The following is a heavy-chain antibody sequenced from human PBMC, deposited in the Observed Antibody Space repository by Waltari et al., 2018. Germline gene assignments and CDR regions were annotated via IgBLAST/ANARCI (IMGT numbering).Heavy chain of an antibody. Sequence: QVQLVHSGSEVKKPGASVKVSYQASGYIFTTCVIHWVRQAPGQGLEWMGWINTNTGNPMYVQGFTGRYVFSLDTSVRTAYLQISSLKAEDSGIYYCARGGGTFSKPQYFDSWGQGTRVTVSS. V-gene: IGHV7-4-1*02. CDR2: INTNTGNP. J-gene: IGHJ4*02. D-gene: IGHD1-26*01. CDR3: ARGGGTFSKPQYFDS. CDR1: GYIFTTCV.